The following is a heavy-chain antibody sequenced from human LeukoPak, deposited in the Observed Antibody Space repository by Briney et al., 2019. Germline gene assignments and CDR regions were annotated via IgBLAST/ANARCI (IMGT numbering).Heavy chain of an antibody. CDR2: ISSSSSYI. Sequence: GGSPRLSCAASGFTFSSYSMNWVRQAPGKGLEWVSSISSSSSYICYADSVKGRFTISRDNAKNSLYLQMNSLRAEDTAVYYCARGGYSSSKDAFDIWGQGTMVTVSS. D-gene: IGHD6-13*01. CDR1: GFTFSSYS. J-gene: IGHJ3*02. V-gene: IGHV3-21*01. CDR3: ARGGYSSSKDAFDI.